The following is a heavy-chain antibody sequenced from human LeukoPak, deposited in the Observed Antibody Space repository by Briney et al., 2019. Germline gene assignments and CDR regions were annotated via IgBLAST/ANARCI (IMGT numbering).Heavy chain of an antibody. Sequence: SETLSLTCTVSGGSISSSSYYWGWIRQPPGKGLEWIGSIYYSGSTYYNPSLKSRVTISVDTSKNQFSLKLSSVTAADTAVYYCARALSAAGTLSWFDPWGQGTLVTVSS. CDR1: GGSISSSSYY. CDR3: ARALSAAGTLSWFDP. J-gene: IGHJ5*02. D-gene: IGHD6-13*01. CDR2: IYYSGST. V-gene: IGHV4-39*07.